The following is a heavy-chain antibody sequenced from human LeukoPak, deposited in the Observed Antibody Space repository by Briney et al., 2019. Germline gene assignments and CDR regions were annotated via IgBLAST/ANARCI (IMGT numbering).Heavy chain of an antibody. CDR2: ISGSGGST. CDR3: ARDHYDFWSGSEDYFDY. Sequence: GGSLRLSCAASGFTFSSYAMSWVRQAPGKGLEWVSAISGSGGSTYYADSVKGRFTISRDNSKNTLYLQMNSLRAEDTAVYYCARDHYDFWSGSEDYFDYWGQGTLVTVSS. V-gene: IGHV3-23*01. J-gene: IGHJ4*02. D-gene: IGHD3-3*01. CDR1: GFTFSSYA.